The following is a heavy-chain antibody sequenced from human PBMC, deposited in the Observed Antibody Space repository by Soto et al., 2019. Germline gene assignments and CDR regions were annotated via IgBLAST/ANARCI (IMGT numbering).Heavy chain of an antibody. D-gene: IGHD4-17*01. CDR3: ARTTAVPNTLRSRYFFDY. J-gene: IGHJ4*02. Sequence: SETLSLTCSVSGGSVSNKTYYWSWIRQPPGKRLESIGYVYYSGTTNYNPSLKSRVTISVDLSKNQFSLRLSSVTTADTALYYCARTTAVPNTLRSRYFFDYWGQGTLVTVSS. CDR1: GGSVSNKTYY. CDR2: VYYSGTT. V-gene: IGHV4-61*01.